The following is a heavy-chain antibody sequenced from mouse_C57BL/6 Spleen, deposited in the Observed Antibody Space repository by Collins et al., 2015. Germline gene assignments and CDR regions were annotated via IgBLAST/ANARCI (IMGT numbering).Heavy chain of an antibody. Sequence: DVQLQESGPGLVKPSQSLSLTCTVTGYSITSDYAWNWIRQFPGNKLEWMGYISYSGSTCYNPSLKSRISITRDTSKNQFFLQLNSVTTEDTATYYCARSPIYYGNPWFAYWGQGTLVTVSA. CDR2: ISYSGST. V-gene: IGHV3-2*02. J-gene: IGHJ3*01. CDR1: GYSITSDYA. CDR3: ARSPIYYGNPWFAY. D-gene: IGHD2-1*01.